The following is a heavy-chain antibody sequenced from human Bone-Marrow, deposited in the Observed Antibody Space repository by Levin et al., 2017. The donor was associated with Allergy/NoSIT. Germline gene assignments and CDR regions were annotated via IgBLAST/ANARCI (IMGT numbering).Heavy chain of an antibody. CDR3: AGARGGSGYHYGLDV. J-gene: IGHJ6*02. D-gene: IGHD3-16*02. CDR2: ISSSGSTI. CDR1: EFTVSDYY. V-gene: IGHV3-11*01. Sequence: PGGSLRLSCAASEFTVSDYYMSWVRQAPGKGLEWISYISSSGSTIYYVDSVKGRFTISRDNANTSVYLQMNSLRAEDSAVYYCAGARGGSGYHYGLDVWGQGTTVIVSS.